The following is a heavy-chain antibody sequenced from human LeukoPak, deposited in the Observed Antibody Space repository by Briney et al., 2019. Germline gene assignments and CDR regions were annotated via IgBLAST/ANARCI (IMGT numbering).Heavy chain of an antibody. CDR2: IYYSGST. CDR3: ATLVVAASWVQNDY. D-gene: IGHD2-15*01. J-gene: IGHJ4*02. Sequence: SETLSLTCTVSGGSISSYYWTWIRQPPRKGLEWIGYIYYSGSTNYNPSLKSRVTISVDTSKNQFSLKLSSVTAADTAVYYCATLVVAASWVQNDYWGQGALVTVSS. V-gene: IGHV4-59*01. CDR1: GGSISSYY.